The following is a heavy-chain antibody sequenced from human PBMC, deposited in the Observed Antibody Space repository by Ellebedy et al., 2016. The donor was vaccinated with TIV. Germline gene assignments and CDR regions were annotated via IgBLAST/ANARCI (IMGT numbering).Heavy chain of an antibody. V-gene: IGHV3-23*01. J-gene: IGHJ3*02. CDR2: ISGSGGST. Sequence: GGSLRLXCAASGFTFSSYAMSWVRQAPGKGLEWVSAISGSGGSTYYADSVKGRFTISRDNSKNTLYLQMNSLRAEDTAVYYCARGRVDTAMGDAFDNWGQGTMVTVSS. D-gene: IGHD5-18*01. CDR1: GFTFSSYA. CDR3: ARGRVDTAMGDAFDN.